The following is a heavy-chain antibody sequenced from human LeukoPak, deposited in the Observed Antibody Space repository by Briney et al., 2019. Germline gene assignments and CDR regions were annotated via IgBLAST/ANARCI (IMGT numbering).Heavy chain of an antibody. Sequence: GGSLRLSCAASGFTFSSYSMNWVRQAPGKGLEWVSSISSSSSYIYYADSVKGRFTISRDNAKNSLYLQMNSLRAGDTAVYYCARSPLRSYYYGSGSYSWFDPWGQGTLVTVSS. J-gene: IGHJ5*02. V-gene: IGHV3-21*01. CDR1: GFTFSSYS. D-gene: IGHD3-10*01. CDR2: ISSSSSYI. CDR3: ARSPLRSYYYGSGSYSWFDP.